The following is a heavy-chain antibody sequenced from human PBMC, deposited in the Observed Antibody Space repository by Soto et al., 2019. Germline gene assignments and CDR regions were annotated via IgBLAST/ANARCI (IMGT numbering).Heavy chain of an antibody. J-gene: IGHJ6*02. V-gene: IGHV6-1*01. Sequence: SQTLSLTCAISGDSVSSNSAAWNWIRQSPSRGLEWLGRTYYRSKWYNDYAVSVKSRITTNPDTSKNQFSLQLNSVTPEDTAVYYCARDGTESAEYSSSSPPYYYYGMDVWGQGTTVTVS. CDR3: ARDGTESAEYSSSSPPYYYYGMDV. D-gene: IGHD6-6*01. CDR1: GDSVSSNSAA. CDR2: TYYRSKWYN.